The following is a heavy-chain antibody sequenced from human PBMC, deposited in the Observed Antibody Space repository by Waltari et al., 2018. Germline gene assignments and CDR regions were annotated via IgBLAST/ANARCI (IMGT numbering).Heavy chain of an antibody. CDR1: GFPFTSYW. CDR2: IKTDGSAT. Sequence: EVQLVESGGGLVQPGGSLRPSCSASGFPFTSYWMRWVRQAPGKGLVLVSDIKTDGSATNYADSVKGRFTISRDNAKNTLFLQMNSLTAEDTAVYYCARGGYYAMDVWGQGTTVTVSS. V-gene: IGHV3-74*01. J-gene: IGHJ6*02. CDR3: ARGGYYAMDV. D-gene: IGHD3-16*01.